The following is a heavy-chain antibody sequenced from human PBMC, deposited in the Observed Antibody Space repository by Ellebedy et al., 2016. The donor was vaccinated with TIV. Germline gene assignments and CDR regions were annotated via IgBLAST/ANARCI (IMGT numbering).Heavy chain of an antibody. CDR1: GFNFSTYG. V-gene: IGHV3-23*01. Sequence: PGGSLRLSCETSGFNFSTYGMNWVRQAPGKGLEWVSTISKSPGITYYARSVKGRFTVSRDNSKNTVSLQMDSLRAEDTAIYYCAKSRAGDLFDSWGQGTLVTVSS. CDR3: AKSRAGDLFDS. D-gene: IGHD3-16*01. CDR2: ISKSPGIT. J-gene: IGHJ4*02.